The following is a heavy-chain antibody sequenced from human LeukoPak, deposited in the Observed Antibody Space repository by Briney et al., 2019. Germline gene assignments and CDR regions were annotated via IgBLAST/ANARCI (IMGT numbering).Heavy chain of an antibody. J-gene: IGHJ3*01. Sequence: PGGSLRLSCAASGFTFSSYGMHWVRQAPGKGLEWVAFIRYDGSNKYYADSVKGRFTISRDNAKNSLYLQMNSLRAEDTAVYYCARGANWGLHDAFDFWGQGTMVTVSS. V-gene: IGHV3-30*02. CDR2: IRYDGSNK. CDR1: GFTFSSYG. D-gene: IGHD7-27*01. CDR3: ARGANWGLHDAFDF.